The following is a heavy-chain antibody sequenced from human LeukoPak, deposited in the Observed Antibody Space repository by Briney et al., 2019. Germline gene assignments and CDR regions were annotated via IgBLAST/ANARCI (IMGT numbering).Heavy chain of an antibody. CDR1: GFTFSSYG. D-gene: IGHD1-1*01. CDR3: AKYRLELEPHLYYFDY. Sequence: GGSLKLSCAASGFTFSSYGMHWVRQAPGKGLEWVAFIRYDGSNKYYADSVKGRFTISRDNSKNTLYLQMNSLRAEDTAVYYCAKYRLELEPHLYYFDYWGQGTLVTVSS. V-gene: IGHV3-30*02. J-gene: IGHJ4*02. CDR2: IRYDGSNK.